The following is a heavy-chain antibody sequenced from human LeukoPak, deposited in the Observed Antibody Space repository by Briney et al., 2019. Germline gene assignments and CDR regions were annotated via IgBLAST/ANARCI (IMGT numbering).Heavy chain of an antibody. Sequence: SVKVSCKASVGTFSSYAISWVRQAPGQGLEWMGGIIPIFGTANYAQKFQGRVTITADESTSTAYMELSSLRSEDTAVYYCARSPLENSQYSNPQGYYYYYGMDVWGQGTTVTVSS. V-gene: IGHV1-69*13. J-gene: IGHJ6*02. CDR2: IIPIFGTA. CDR1: VGTFSSYA. CDR3: ARSPLENSQYSNPQGYYYYYGMDV. D-gene: IGHD4-11*01.